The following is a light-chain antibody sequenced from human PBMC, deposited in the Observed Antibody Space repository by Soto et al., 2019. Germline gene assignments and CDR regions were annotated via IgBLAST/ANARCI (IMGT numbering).Light chain of an antibody. CDR2: DAS. J-gene: IGKJ1*01. CDR1: QSISSW. Sequence: DIKMYQSPSTLSASVGDRVTITCRASQSISSWFAWYQQKPGKAPKFLMYDASTLESGVPSRFSGSGSGTEFTLTISRLEPEDFAVYYCQQYGKSPGTFGQGTKV. CDR3: QQYGKSPGT. V-gene: IGKV1-5*01.